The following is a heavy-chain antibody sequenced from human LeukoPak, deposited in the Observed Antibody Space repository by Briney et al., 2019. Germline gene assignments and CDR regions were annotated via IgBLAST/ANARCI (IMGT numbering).Heavy chain of an antibody. CDR3: ARDRVVVTAKAQMDV. Sequence: PGGSLRLSCAVSGFTVSTNHMSWVRQAPGRGLEWVSVIYNDGNTYYTDSVKGRFTISRDNSKNTVLLQMNSLRVEDTAVYYCARDRVVVTAKAQMDVWGKGTTVTVSS. D-gene: IGHD2-2*01. CDR2: IYNDGNT. CDR1: GFTVSTNH. V-gene: IGHV3-53*01. J-gene: IGHJ6*03.